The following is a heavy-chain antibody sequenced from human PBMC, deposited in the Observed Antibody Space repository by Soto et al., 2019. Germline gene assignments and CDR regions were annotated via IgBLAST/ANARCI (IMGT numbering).Heavy chain of an antibody. CDR1: GFTFSAYA. CDR2: IGGSGGDI. V-gene: IGHV3-23*01. J-gene: IGHJ4*02. CDR3: AKDGPGTSAFDY. D-gene: IGHD2-2*01. Sequence: EVQLLESGGGVVQPGGSLRLSCTASGFTFSAYAMRWVRQAPGKGLAWVAGIGGSGGDIYYADSVKGRFTISRDNSNNTLYLQMNSLRADDTAIYYCAKDGPGTSAFDYWGQGTLVTVSS.